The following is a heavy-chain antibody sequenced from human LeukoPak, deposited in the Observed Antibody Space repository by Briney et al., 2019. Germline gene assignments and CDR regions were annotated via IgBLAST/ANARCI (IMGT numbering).Heavy chain of an antibody. D-gene: IGHD1-26*01. CDR3: ARNSGSYYHY. Sequence: PGGSLRLSCAASGFTFSNYWMTWVRRAPGKGLEWVANIKQDGSEEYYVDSVKGRFTISRDNAKNSLYLQMNSLRAEDTAVYYCARNSGSYYHYWGQGTLVTVSS. V-gene: IGHV3-7*01. CDR1: GFTFSNYW. CDR2: IKQDGSEE. J-gene: IGHJ4*02.